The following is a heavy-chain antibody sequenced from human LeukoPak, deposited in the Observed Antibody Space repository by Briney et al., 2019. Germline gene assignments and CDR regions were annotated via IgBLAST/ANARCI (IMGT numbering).Heavy chain of an antibody. Sequence: GGSLRLSCSASGFVFSIYTMYWVRQAPGKGPEYVSTISGSGNGFSIYYTDSVKGRFTISRDDSKSILYLQMNGLRSEDTAVYYCVKDFGRVRGTPDSWGQGTLVTVSS. V-gene: IGHV3-64D*06. J-gene: IGHJ4*02. CDR2: ISGSGNGFSI. CDR1: GFVFSIYT. CDR3: VKDFGRVRGTPDS. D-gene: IGHD3-16*01.